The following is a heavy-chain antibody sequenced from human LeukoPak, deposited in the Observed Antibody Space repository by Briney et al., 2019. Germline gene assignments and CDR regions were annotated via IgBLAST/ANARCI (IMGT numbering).Heavy chain of an antibody. CDR3: SRGYSGGFDY. Sequence: GGSLRLSCAASGFTFSRHSMNWVRQAPGKGLEWVSAISGSGGSTYYADSVKGRFTISRDNSKNTLYLQMNSLRAEDTAVYYCSRGYSGGFDYWGQGTLVTVSS. CDR1: GFTFSRHS. CDR2: ISGSGGST. D-gene: IGHD2-15*01. J-gene: IGHJ4*02. V-gene: IGHV3-23*01.